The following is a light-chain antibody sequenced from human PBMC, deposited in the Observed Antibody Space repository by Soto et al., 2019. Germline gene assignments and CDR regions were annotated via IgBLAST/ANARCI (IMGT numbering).Light chain of an antibody. J-gene: IGKJ4*01. CDR3: QQYADSPLT. V-gene: IGKV3-20*01. Sequence: EIVVTQSPDTLSLSPGERATLSCRTSEPIRNTYVAWYQQQPGQAPRLLIYGASSRAIGIPDRFSGSGSGTDVTLTISRLEPEDFALYYYQQYADSPLTFGGGTKVDSK. CDR1: EPIRNTY. CDR2: GAS.